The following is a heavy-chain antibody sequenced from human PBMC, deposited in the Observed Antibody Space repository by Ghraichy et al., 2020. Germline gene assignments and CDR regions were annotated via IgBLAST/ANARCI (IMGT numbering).Heavy chain of an antibody. D-gene: IGHD5-12*01. Sequence: GGSLRLSCAASGFTFDDYAMHWVRQAPGKGLEWVSLISWDGGTTNYADSVKGRFTISRDNSKNSLYLQMNSLRAEDTALYYCAKGSYGGYGGSFDYWGQGTLVTVSS. J-gene: IGHJ4*02. V-gene: IGHV3-43D*03. CDR2: ISWDGGTT. CDR1: GFTFDDYA. CDR3: AKGSYGGYGGSFDY.